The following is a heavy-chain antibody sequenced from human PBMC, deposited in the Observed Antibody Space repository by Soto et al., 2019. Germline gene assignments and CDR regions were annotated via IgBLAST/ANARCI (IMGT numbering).Heavy chain of an antibody. D-gene: IGHD6-19*01. Sequence: QVQLQESGPGLVKPSQTLSLTCTVSGGSISSGGYYWSWLRQHPGKGLEWIGYIFDSGTTYYNPSLKSRLTISVDPPKSQFSLRLTSVTATDTAVYYCASQASGWYPDYWGQGTLVTVAS. J-gene: IGHJ4*02. CDR2: IFDSGTT. CDR1: GGSISSGGYY. CDR3: ASQASGWYPDY. V-gene: IGHV4-31*03.